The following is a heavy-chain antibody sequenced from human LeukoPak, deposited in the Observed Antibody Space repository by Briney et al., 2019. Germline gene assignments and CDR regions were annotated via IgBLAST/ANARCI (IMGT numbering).Heavy chain of an antibody. V-gene: IGHV4-39*01. CDR2: FYYSGST. D-gene: IGHD3-10*01. Sequence: SETLSLTCTVSGGSITSSNYYWGWIRQPPGKGLEWIGSFYYSGSTNYNPSLKSRVTISEDTSKNQFSLKLSSVTAADTAVYYCVYYYGSGSVEYWGQGTLVTVSS. CDR3: VYYYGSGSVEY. CDR1: GGSITSSNYY. J-gene: IGHJ4*02.